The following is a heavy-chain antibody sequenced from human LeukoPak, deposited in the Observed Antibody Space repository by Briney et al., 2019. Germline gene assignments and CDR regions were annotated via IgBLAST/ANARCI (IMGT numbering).Heavy chain of an antibody. J-gene: IGHJ4*02. CDR3: AIVVVPAAAIDY. CDR2: IYYSGST. D-gene: IGHD2-2*01. CDR1: GGSISSSSYY. V-gene: IGHV4-39*01. Sequence: PSETLSLTCTVSGGSISSSSYYWGWIRQPPGKGLEWIGSIYYSGSTYYNPSLKSRVTISVDTSKNQFSLKLSSVTAADTAVYYCAIVVVPAAAIDYWGQGTLVTVSS.